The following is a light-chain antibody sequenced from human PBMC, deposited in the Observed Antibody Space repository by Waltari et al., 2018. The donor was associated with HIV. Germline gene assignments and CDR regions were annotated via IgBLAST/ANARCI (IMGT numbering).Light chain of an antibody. V-gene: IGLV2-14*01. Sequence: QSALTQPASVSGSPGQSLTISCSGASTDIVASDYVSCYRQLPDRAPRLILYEVKKRPSGVSSRFSGSKSGNTASLTISGLQVEDEAVYFCSSYSTGDTLVLFGGGTRLTVL. CDR3: SSYSTGDTLVL. CDR1: STDIVASDY. CDR2: EVK. J-gene: IGLJ2*01.